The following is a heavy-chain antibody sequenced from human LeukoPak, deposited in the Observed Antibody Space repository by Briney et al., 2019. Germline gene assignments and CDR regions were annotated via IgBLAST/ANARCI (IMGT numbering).Heavy chain of an antibody. CDR2: IYHSGRT. CDR3: AREWGTRRLTPPWYFDL. Sequence: PSETLSLTCTVSGYSISSGYYWGWIRQPPGKGLEWIGSIYHSGRTFYNPSLKSRVTISVDTSKNQFSLKLSSVTAADTAVYYCAREWGTRRLTPPWYFDLWGRGTLVTVSS. J-gene: IGHJ2*01. D-gene: IGHD1-14*01. CDR1: GYSISSGYY. V-gene: IGHV4-38-2*02.